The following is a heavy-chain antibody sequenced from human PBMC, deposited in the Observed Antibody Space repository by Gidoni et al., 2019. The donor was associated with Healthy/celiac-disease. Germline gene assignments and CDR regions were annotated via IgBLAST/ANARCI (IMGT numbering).Heavy chain of an antibody. V-gene: IGHV4-34*01. J-gene: IGHJ4*02. Sequence: QVQLQQWGAGLLKPSETLSLTCAVYGGSFSGYYWSWIRQPPGKGLEWIGEINHSGSTNYNPSLKSRVTISVDTSKNQFSLKLSSVTAADTAVYYCARGKKENSSSWPDYWGQGTLVTVSS. CDR3: ARGKKENSSSWPDY. CDR1: GGSFSGYY. CDR2: INHSGST. D-gene: IGHD6-13*01.